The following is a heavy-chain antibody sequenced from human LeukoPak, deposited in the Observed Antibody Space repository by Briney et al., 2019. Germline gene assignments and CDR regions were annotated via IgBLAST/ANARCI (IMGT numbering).Heavy chain of an antibody. CDR3: ARGAGYDYVWKSYRYYDY. J-gene: IGHJ4*02. CDR2: ITVDNGNT. D-gene: IGHD3-16*02. Sequence: ASVKVSCKASGYTFTNYGVSWVRQAPGQGLEWMGWITVDNGNTHYAQNFQGRVTMTTDTSTSTVYMELRSLRSDDTAVYYCARGAGYDYVWKSYRYYDYWGQGTLVIVSS. CDR1: GYTFTNYG. V-gene: IGHV1-18*01.